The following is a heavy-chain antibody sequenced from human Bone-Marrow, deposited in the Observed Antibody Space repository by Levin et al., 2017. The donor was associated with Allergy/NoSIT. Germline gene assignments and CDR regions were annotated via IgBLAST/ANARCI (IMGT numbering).Heavy chain of an antibody. CDR3: ARAHCSSTNCLTHKGASSRPQWYFYGLDA. J-gene: IGHJ6*02. CDR2: MTPTTGDT. CDR1: EDTLRRHD. V-gene: IGHV1-8*01. Sequence: PGGSLRLSCKASEDTLRRHDINWVRQGPGQGLEWLGWMTPTTGDTEIAFNFQGRVTLTRDMSTKTVFMEVSSLRSDDTAVYFCARAHCSSTNCLTHKGASSRPQWYFYGLDAWGQGTTVIVS. D-gene: IGHD2-2*01.